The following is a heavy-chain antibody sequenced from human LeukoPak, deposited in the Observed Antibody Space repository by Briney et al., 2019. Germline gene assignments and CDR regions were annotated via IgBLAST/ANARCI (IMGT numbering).Heavy chain of an antibody. D-gene: IGHD3-22*01. V-gene: IGHV3-23*01. J-gene: IGHJ4*02. CDR1: GITLSNYG. CDR3: AKRGVVIRVILVGFHKEAYYFDS. Sequence: GGSLRVSCAVSGITLSNYGMTWVRQAPGKELEWVAGISGSGGGTNYADSVKGRFTISRDNRKNTLYLQMNNLRAEDTAVYFCAKRGVVIRVILVGFHKEAYYFDSWGQGALVTVSS. CDR2: ISGSGGGT.